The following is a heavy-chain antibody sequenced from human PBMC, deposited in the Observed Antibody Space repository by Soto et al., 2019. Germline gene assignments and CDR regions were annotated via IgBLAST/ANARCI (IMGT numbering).Heavy chain of an antibody. CDR1: GFTFSTYW. Sequence: EVQLVESGGGLVQPGGSLRLSCAASGFTFSTYWMHWVRQAPGKGLVWVSRINADGSTTTYADSVKGRFTISRDNAKNTLYLQMNSLSPEVTAVYAYATVANHSYNWLDPRGQGTLVTISS. J-gene: IGHJ5*02. CDR3: ATVANHSYNWLDP. V-gene: IGHV3-74*01. CDR2: INADGSTT.